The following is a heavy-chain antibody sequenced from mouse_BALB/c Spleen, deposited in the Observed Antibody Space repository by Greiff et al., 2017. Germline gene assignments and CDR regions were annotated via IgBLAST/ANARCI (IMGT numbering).Heavy chain of an antibody. CDR1: GFNIKDTY. Sequence: EVHLVESGAELVKPGASVKLSCTASGFNIKDTYMHWVKQRPEQGLEWIGRIDPANGNTKYDPKFQGKATITADTSSNTAYLQLSSLTSEDTAVYYCAGGNSWFAYWGQGTLVTVSA. J-gene: IGHJ3*01. D-gene: IGHD2-1*01. CDR3: AGGNSWFAY. V-gene: IGHV14-3*02. CDR2: IDPANGNT.